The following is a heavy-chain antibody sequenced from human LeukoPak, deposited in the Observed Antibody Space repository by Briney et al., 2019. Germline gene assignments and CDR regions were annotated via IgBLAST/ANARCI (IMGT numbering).Heavy chain of an antibody. CDR2: IDPSDSYT. CDR3: ARRLSASPGAFDI. Sequence: GESLKISCKGSGYSFTSYWISWVRQMTGKGLEWMGRIDPSDSYTNYSPSFQGHVTISADKSISTAYLQWSSLKASDTAMYYCARRLSASPGAFDIWGQGTMVTVSS. CDR1: GYSFTSYW. J-gene: IGHJ3*02. D-gene: IGHD3-16*01. V-gene: IGHV5-10-1*01.